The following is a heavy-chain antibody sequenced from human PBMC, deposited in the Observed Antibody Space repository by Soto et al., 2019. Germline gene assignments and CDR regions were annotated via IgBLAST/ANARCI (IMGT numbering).Heavy chain of an antibody. J-gene: IGHJ5*02. CDR3: ARGPLFVDTAMTLAFDP. CDR2: IYYSGST. CDR1: GGSISSGGYY. V-gene: IGHV4-31*03. Sequence: SETLSLTCTVSGGSISSGGYYWSWIRQHPGKGLEWIGYIYYSGSTYYNPSLNSRVTISVDTSKNQFSLKLSSLTAADTAVYYCARGPLFVDTAMTLAFDPWGQGTLVTVSS. D-gene: IGHD5-18*01.